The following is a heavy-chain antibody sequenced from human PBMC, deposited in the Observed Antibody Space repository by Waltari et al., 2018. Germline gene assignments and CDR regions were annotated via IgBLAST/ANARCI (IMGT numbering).Heavy chain of an antibody. CDR3: ARDRSATLDAFDI. Sequence: QVQLQESGPGLVKPSETLSLTCTVSGGSISSYYWSWIRQPPGKGLEWIGYIYYSGSTNYNPSLKSRVTISVDTSKNQFSLKLSSVTAVDTAVYYCARDRSATLDAFDIWGQGTMVTVSS. D-gene: IGHD1-26*01. J-gene: IGHJ3*02. CDR1: GGSISSYY. CDR2: IYYSGST. V-gene: IGHV4-59*01.